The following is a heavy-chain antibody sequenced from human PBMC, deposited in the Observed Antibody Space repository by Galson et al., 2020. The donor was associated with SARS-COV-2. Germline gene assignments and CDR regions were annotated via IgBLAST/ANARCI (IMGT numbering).Heavy chain of an antibody. CDR1: WFSLSTSVIC. Sequence: FSWFSLSTSVICVSWILHPPGKALEWLALIDWDDDKYYSTSLKTRLTISKDTYKNQVVLTMTNMDPVDTATYYCARTSYDILTGYYFTFDYGGQGTLVTVSS. J-gene: IGHJ4*02. D-gene: IGHD3-9*01. V-gene: IGHV2-70*01. CDR2: IDWDDDK. CDR3: ARTSYDILTGYYFTFDY.